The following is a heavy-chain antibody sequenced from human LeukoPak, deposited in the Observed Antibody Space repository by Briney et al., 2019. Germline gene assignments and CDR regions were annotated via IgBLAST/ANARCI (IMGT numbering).Heavy chain of an antibody. V-gene: IGHV4-38-2*01. Sequence: SETLSLTCAVSGYSISSGYYWGWIRQPPGKGLEWIGSIYHSGSTYYNPSLKSRVTISVDTSKNQFSLKLSSVTAADRAVYYCARLYYGGITYYHYYMDVWGKGTTVTVSS. CDR3: ARLYYGGITYYHYYMDV. D-gene: IGHD4-23*01. J-gene: IGHJ6*03. CDR2: IYHSGST. CDR1: GYSISSGYY.